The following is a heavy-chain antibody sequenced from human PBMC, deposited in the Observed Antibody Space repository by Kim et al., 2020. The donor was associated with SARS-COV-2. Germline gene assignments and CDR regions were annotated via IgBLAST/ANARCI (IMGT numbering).Heavy chain of an antibody. CDR2: ISSSSSYT. V-gene: IGHV3-11*06. D-gene: IGHD1-26*01. CDR3: ARGRGSGSYRDFDY. J-gene: IGHJ4*02. CDR1: GFTFSDYY. Sequence: GGSLRLSCAASGFTFSDYYMSWIRQAPGKGLEWVSYISSSSSYTNYADSVKGRFTISRDNAKNSLYLQMNSLRAEDTAVYYCARGRGSGSYRDFDYWGQGTLVTVSS.